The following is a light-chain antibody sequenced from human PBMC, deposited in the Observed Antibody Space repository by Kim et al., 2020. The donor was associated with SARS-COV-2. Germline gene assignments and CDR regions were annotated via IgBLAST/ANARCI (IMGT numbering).Light chain of an antibody. Sequence: DIQMTQSPSTLSASVGDRVTITCRASQSITDCLVWYQQKSGKAPQVLIYKASTLETGVPSRFSGGGSGTEFTLSISSLQPDDFATYYCQQCSTYPYTFGQGTKLEI. V-gene: IGKV1-5*03. CDR3: QQCSTYPYT. CDR1: QSITDC. CDR2: KAS. J-gene: IGKJ2*01.